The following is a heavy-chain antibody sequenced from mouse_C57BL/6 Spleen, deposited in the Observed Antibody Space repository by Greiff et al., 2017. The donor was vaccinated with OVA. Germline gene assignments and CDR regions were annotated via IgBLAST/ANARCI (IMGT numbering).Heavy chain of an antibody. CDR2: INPNNGGT. CDR3: ARSLTGTEYFDD. Sequence: EVQLQQSGPELVKPGASVKISCKASGYTFTDYYMNWVKQSHGKSLEWIGDINPNNGGTSYNQKFKGKATLTVDKSSSTADMELRSLTSEDSAGYYCARSLTGTEYFDDWGKGTTLTVSS. J-gene: IGHJ2*01. V-gene: IGHV1-26*01. D-gene: IGHD4-1*01. CDR1: GYTFTDYY.